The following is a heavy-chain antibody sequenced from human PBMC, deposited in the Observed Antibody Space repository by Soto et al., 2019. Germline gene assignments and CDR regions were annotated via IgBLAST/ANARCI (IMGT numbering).Heavy chain of an antibody. Sequence: PGGSLRLSCAASGFSVRSSHMSWVRQAPGKGLEWVSIMYSGGDTYYAVSVKGRFTISRDNSKNTVFLQMNTLRHDDTAMYFCARLSPSDSGSYSFRYNWFHPWGQGTLVTVSS. CDR1: GFSVRSSH. J-gene: IGHJ5*02. V-gene: IGHV3-53*01. CDR3: ARLSPSDSGSYSFRYNWFHP. D-gene: IGHD3-10*01. CDR2: MYSGGDT.